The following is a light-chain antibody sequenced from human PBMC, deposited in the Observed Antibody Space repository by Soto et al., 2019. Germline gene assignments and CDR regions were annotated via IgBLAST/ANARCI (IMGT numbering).Light chain of an antibody. CDR3: QTWDTGIRV. J-gene: IGLJ3*02. Sequence: QPVLTQSPSASASLGASVKLTCTLSSGHSSYAIAWHQQQPEKGPRYLMKLNSDGSHSKGDGIPDRFSGSSSGAERYLTIFSLQSEDEADYFCQTWDTGIRVFGGGTQLTVL. CDR2: LNSDGSH. V-gene: IGLV4-69*01. CDR1: SGHSSYA.